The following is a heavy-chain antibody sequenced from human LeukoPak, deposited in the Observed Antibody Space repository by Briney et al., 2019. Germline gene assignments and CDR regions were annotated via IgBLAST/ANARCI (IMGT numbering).Heavy chain of an antibody. V-gene: IGHV3-21*04. Sequence: GGSLRLSCAASGFTFSSYSMNWVRQAPGKGLEWVSSISSSSSYIYYADSVKGRFTISRDNAKNSLYLQMNSLRAEDTAVYYCAKAGYGDYFRSVFDYWGQGTLVTVSS. J-gene: IGHJ4*02. CDR1: GFTFSSYS. CDR3: AKAGYGDYFRSVFDY. D-gene: IGHD4-17*01. CDR2: ISSSSSYI.